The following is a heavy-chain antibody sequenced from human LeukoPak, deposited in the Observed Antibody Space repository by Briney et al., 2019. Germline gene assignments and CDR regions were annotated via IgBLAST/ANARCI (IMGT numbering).Heavy chain of an antibody. V-gene: IGHV3-30-3*01. Sequence: GGSLRLPCAASGFTFSSYAMHWVRQAPGKGLEWVAVISYDGSNKYYADSVKGRFTISRDNSKNTLYLQMNSLRAEDTAVYYCARDLTVGATGHWGQGTLVTVSS. D-gene: IGHD1-26*01. J-gene: IGHJ4*02. CDR1: GFTFSSYA. CDR3: ARDLTVGATGH. CDR2: ISYDGSNK.